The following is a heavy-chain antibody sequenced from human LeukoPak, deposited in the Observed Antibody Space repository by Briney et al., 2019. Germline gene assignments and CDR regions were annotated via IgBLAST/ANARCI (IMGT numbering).Heavy chain of an antibody. V-gene: IGHV3-64*02. CDR3: MSRDSSGY. Sequence: PGGSLRLSCAASGFTFSSYHMHWVRQSPGKGLEYVSAIGSDGGRTYYADSVKGRFTISRDNSKNTLYLQMDSLRPEDMAVYYCMSRDSSGYWGQGTLVTVSS. CDR2: IGSDGGRT. CDR1: GFTFSSYH. D-gene: IGHD3-22*01. J-gene: IGHJ4*02.